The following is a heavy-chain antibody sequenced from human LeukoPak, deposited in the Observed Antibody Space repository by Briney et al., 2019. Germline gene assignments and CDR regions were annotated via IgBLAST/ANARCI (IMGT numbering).Heavy chain of an antibody. Sequence: GGSLRLSCAASGFTFSTYGMHWVRQAPGKGLEWVAVIYYDGSNKNYENSVKDRFTISRDNSKNTLYLQMNSQRAKDTAVYYCARDSIPSASGSYYFDNWGQGTLVTVSS. CDR1: GFTFSTYG. D-gene: IGHD3-10*01. CDR3: ARDSIPSASGSYYFDN. CDR2: IYYDGSNK. V-gene: IGHV3-33*08. J-gene: IGHJ4*02.